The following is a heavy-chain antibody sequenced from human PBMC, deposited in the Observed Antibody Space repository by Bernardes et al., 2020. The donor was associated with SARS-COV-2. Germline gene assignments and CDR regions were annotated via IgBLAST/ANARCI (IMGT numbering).Heavy chain of an antibody. Sequence: GRSLRLSCEASGFTFGDNWMHWVRQAPGKGLVWVARLNSGGGTTNYADSVKGRFTISRDNAKNTLYLQMSSLSAEDTAVYYCTRGPISGYGSFGVWGQGTLVTVSS. CDR2: LNSGGGTT. CDR1: GFTFGDNW. J-gene: IGHJ4*02. V-gene: IGHV3-74*01. CDR3: TRGPISGYGSFGV. D-gene: IGHD3-22*01.